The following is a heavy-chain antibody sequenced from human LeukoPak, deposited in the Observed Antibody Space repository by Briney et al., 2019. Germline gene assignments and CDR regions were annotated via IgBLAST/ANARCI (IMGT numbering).Heavy chain of an antibody. CDR3: ARVITGTDY. D-gene: IGHD1-20*01. V-gene: IGHV1-46*01. CDR2: INPSGGNT. CDR1: GYTFTSYY. J-gene: IGHJ4*02. Sequence: ASVKVSCKASGYTFTSYYMHWVRQAPGQGLEWMGIINPSGGNTGYAQKFQGRVTMTRNTSISTAYMELSSLRSEDTAVYYCARVITGTDYWGQGTLVTVSS.